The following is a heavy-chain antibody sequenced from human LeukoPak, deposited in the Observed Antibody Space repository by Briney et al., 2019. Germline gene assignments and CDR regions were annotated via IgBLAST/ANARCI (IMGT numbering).Heavy chain of an antibody. V-gene: IGHV4-39*01. CDR2: IKSGDTT. CDR1: DGSISSSTFY. CDR3: ARQRAWFEQWAFGY. J-gene: IGHJ4*02. Sequence: SETLSLTCTVSDGSISSSTFYWGWIRQPPGRGLEWIGSIKSGDTTYYNPSRKSRVTMFVDTSKNQVSLELNSVTAADTAVYYCARQRAWFEQWAFGYWGQGTLVTVSS. D-gene: IGHD3-10*01.